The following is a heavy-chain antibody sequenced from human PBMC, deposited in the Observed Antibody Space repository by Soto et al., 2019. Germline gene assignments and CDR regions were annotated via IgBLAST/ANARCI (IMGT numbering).Heavy chain of an antibody. D-gene: IGHD6-19*01. Sequence: SVKVSCKTSGGTFSTYAIYWVRQAPGLGLEWMGAIIPLFGTADYAQKFQGRVTITADESTSTAYMELSSLRSEDTAVYYCARPKGSYSSGYYYFDYWGQGTLVTVSS. J-gene: IGHJ4*02. V-gene: IGHV1-69*13. CDR2: IIPLFGTA. CDR1: GGTFSTYA. CDR3: ARPKGSYSSGYYYFDY.